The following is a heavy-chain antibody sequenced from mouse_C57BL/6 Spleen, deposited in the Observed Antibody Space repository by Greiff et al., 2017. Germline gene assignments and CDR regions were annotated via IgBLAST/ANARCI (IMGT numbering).Heavy chain of an antibody. V-gene: IGHV7-3*01. CDR3: ARSRLYDGYFAWFAY. D-gene: IGHD2-3*01. CDR2: IRNKANGYTT. Sequence: DVKLVESGGGLVQPGGSLSLSCAASGFTFTDYYMSWVRQPPGKALEWLGFIRNKANGYTTEYSASVKGRFTISRDNSQSILYLQMNALRAEDSATYYCARSRLYDGYFAWFAYWGQGTLVTVSA. J-gene: IGHJ3*01. CDR1: GFTFTDYY.